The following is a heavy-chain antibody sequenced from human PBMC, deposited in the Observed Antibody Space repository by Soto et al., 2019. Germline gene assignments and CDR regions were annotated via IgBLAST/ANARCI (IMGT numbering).Heavy chain of an antibody. J-gene: IGHJ6*02. V-gene: IGHV1-69*13. D-gene: IGHD3-22*01. CDR2: IIPIFGTA. Sequence: ASVKVSCKASGGTFSSYAISWVRQAPGQGLEWMGGIIPIFGTANYAQKFQGRVTITADESTSTAYMELSSVTAADTAVYYCARVGQLNDSSGYYYVGYYYYGMDVWGQGTTVTVSS. CDR1: GGTFSSYA. CDR3: ARVGQLNDSSGYYYVGYYYYGMDV.